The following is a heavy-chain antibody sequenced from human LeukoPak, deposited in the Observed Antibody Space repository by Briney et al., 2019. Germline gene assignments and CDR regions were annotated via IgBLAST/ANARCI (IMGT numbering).Heavy chain of an antibody. V-gene: IGHV3-13*01. D-gene: IGHD5-18*01. CDR1: GFTFSRYD. CDR2: IGPAGDT. Sequence: GGSLRLSCAASGFTFSRYDMHWVRQATGKGLEWVSAIGPAGDTYYAGSVKGRFTVSRDNAKNSLYLQMNSLTAEDTGIYYCARRATTERGYSYGLDYWGQGTLVTVSS. J-gene: IGHJ4*02. CDR3: ARRATTERGYSYGLDY.